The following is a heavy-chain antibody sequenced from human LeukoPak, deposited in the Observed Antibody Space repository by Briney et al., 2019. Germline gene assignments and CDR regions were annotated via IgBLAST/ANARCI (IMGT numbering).Heavy chain of an antibody. J-gene: IGHJ4*02. CDR3: SRGLDSRKLGY. D-gene: IGHD3-22*01. Sequence: NASQTLSLTCTVSGASFNSDDQYWNWIRQSPGKGLEWVGSIHPSGMLYNNPSLESRVTMSRDTSKNQFSLNLNSVTAADTAVYFCSRGLDSRKLGYWGQGILVTVSS. CDR2: IHPSGML. V-gene: IGHV4-31*03. CDR1: GASFNSDDQY.